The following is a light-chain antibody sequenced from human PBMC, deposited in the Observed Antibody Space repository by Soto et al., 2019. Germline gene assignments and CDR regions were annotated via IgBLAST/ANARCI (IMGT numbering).Light chain of an antibody. CDR3: CSYAGSYTGV. V-gene: IGLV2-11*01. CDR1: SSDVGGYNY. Sequence: QSALTQPRSVSGAPGQAVTISCSGTSSDVGGYNYVSYYQHHPATAPKLMIDDVSKRPSGVPDRFSGSKSGNTASLTISGLQAEDEADYCCCSYAGSYTGVFGGGTKLTVL. J-gene: IGLJ3*02. CDR2: DVS.